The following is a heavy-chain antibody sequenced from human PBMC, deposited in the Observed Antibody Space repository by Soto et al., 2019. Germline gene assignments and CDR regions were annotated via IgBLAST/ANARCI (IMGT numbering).Heavy chain of an antibody. D-gene: IGHD2-2*01. CDR3: ARERGYCSSTSCPHYYYMDV. CDR2: IIPILGTA. J-gene: IGHJ6*03. Sequence: SVKVSCKASGGTFSSYTISWVRQAPGQGLEWMGRIIPILGTANYAQKFQGRVTITADKSTSTAYMELSSLRSEDTAVYYCARERGYCSSTSCPHYYYMDVWGKGTTVTVS. V-gene: IGHV1-69*08. CDR1: GGTFSSYT.